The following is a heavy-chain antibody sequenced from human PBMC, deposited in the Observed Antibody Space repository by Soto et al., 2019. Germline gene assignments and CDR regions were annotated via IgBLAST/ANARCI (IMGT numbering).Heavy chain of an antibody. V-gene: IGHV4-59*01. CDR1: GRSMSSNY. J-gene: IGHJ4*02. Sequence: WVTLSLTCSVSGRSMSSNYWSWIRQSPDKGLEWLGYVFYGGTDYNPSLGGRVSMSVETSKSQFSLKLTSVTVADTAVYYCASYRGALYFESWGPGILLTVSS. CDR3: ASYRGALYFES. D-gene: IGHD3-16*01. CDR2: VFYGGT.